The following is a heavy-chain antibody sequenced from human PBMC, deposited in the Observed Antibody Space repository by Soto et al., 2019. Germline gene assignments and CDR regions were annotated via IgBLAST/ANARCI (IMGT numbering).Heavy chain of an antibody. CDR3: ARQKGYRGHFDL. J-gene: IGHJ2*01. D-gene: IGHD1-26*01. CDR1: GYSFTTYW. V-gene: IGHV5-51*01. CDR2: IYPGDSDT. Sequence: PGESLKISCKGSGYSFTTYWIGWVRQMPGKGLEWMGIIYPGDSDTTYSPSFQGQVTISVDKSISTAYLQWSSLKAADTAMYYCARQKGYRGHFDLWGRGTLVTAPQ.